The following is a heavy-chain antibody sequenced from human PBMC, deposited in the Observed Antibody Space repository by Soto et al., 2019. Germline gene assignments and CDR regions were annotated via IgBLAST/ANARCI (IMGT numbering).Heavy chain of an antibody. CDR2: ISYSGNT. CDR1: GGSFSGGGYY. CDR3: ARTSIFGVVLNAFDI. D-gene: IGHD3-3*01. J-gene: IGHJ3*02. Sequence: PSETLSLTXTVSGGSFSGGGYYWSWIRQHPGKGLEWMGYISYSGNTKYKPSLQSRTTISVDTSENQFSLRLTSVTAADTAIYFCARTSIFGVVLNAFDIWGQGTLVTVSS. V-gene: IGHV4-31*02.